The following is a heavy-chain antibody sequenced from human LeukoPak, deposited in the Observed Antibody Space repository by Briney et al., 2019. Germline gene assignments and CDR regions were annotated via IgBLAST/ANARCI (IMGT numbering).Heavy chain of an antibody. CDR1: GGTFSSYT. D-gene: IGHD3-9*01. CDR2: IIPILGIA. V-gene: IGHV1-69*02. Sequence: SVKVSCKASGGTFSSYTISWVRQAPGQGLEWMGRIIPILGIANYAQKFQGRVTITADKSTSTAYMELSSLRSEDTAVYYCARGVPSDYDILTGSYYFDYWGQGTLVTASS. J-gene: IGHJ4*02. CDR3: ARGVPSDYDILTGSYYFDY.